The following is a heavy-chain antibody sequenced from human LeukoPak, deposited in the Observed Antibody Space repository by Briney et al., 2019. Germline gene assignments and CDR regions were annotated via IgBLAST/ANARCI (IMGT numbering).Heavy chain of an antibody. CDR2: IYYSGST. J-gene: IGHJ4*02. D-gene: IGHD2-2*01. Sequence: SETLSLTCTVSGGSISSYYWSWIRQPPGKGLEWIGYIYYSGSTNYNPSLKSRVTISVDTSKNQFSLKLSSVTAADTAVYYCARVEYCSSTSCYPPSFDYWGQGTLVTVSS. CDR1: GGSISSYY. V-gene: IGHV4-59*08. CDR3: ARVEYCSSTSCYPPSFDY.